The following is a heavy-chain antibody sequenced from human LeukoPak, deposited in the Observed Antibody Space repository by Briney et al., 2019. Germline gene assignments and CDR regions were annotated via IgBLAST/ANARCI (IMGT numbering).Heavy chain of an antibody. CDR2: ISGSGGST. Sequence: GGSLRLSCAASGFTFSNYAMSWVRQAPGKGLEWGSGISGSGGSTYYAASVGRFSISRDNSNNTLYLQMTSLRAEDTAVYYCAKEGRGMGAATIDYWGQGTLVTVSS. D-gene: IGHD1-26*01. J-gene: IGHJ4*02. CDR3: AKEGRGMGAATIDY. CDR1: GFTFSNYA. V-gene: IGHV3-23*01.